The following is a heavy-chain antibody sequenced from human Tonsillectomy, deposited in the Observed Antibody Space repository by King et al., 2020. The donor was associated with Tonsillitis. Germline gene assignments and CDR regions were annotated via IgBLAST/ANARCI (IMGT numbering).Heavy chain of an antibody. CDR2: IYYSGDA. Sequence: QLQESRPVLVKPSETLSLTCSVSGDSMTGYYWNWIRQPPGKGLEWIGHIYYSGDANYSPSLKSRVAILLDKSREQFSLRLTSVTAADMGVYYCARGAVGDSHHDYWGRGTLVTVSS. D-gene: IGHD4-17*01. V-gene: IGHV4-59*01. CDR1: GDSMTGYY. CDR3: ARGAVGDSHHDY. J-gene: IGHJ4*02.